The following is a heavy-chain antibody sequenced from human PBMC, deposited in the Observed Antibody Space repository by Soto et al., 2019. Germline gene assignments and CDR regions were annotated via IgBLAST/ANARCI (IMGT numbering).Heavy chain of an antibody. CDR3: ASPGALLEGVIYDAFAI. CDR1: GFTFSSYW. CDR2: IKQDGSEK. Sequence: ESGGGLVQPGGSLRLSCAASGFTFSSYWMSWVRQAPGKGLEWVANIKQDGSEKYYVDSVKGRFTISRDNAKNSLYLQMNSRRAEDTSVYYCASPGALLEGVIYDAFAIWGHGTIVTVSS. V-gene: IGHV3-7*01. D-gene: IGHD3-16*02. J-gene: IGHJ3*02.